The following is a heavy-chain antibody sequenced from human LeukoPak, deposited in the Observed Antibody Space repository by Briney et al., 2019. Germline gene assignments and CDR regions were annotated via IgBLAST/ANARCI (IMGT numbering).Heavy chain of an antibody. CDR1: GCTLTGYY. J-gene: IGHJ5*02. CDR3: ARGSIVVVPAASVFDP. CDR2: INPNSGDT. V-gene: IGHV1-2*04. Sequence: ASVKVSCKASGCTLTGYYLHWVRQAPRQGVEWMGWINPNSGDTNFAQKFQGWVTMTRDTSISTAYMELSRLRSDDTAVYYCARGSIVVVPAASVFDPWGQGTLVTVSS. D-gene: IGHD2-2*01.